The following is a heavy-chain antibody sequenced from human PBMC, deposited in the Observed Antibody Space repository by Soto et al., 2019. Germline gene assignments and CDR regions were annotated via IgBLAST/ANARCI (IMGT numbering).Heavy chain of an antibody. CDR2: ISYDGNNK. Sequence: GGSLRLSCAASGFTFNSYGMHWVRQAPGKGLEWVAVISYDGNNKYYTDSVKGRFTISRDNSKNTLDLQMNNLRAEDTAVYYCAQDTYYHDTTGYYYFDSWGQGTLVTVSS. J-gene: IGHJ4*02. D-gene: IGHD3-22*01. CDR3: AQDTYYHDTTGYYYFDS. CDR1: GFTFNSYG. V-gene: IGHV3-30*18.